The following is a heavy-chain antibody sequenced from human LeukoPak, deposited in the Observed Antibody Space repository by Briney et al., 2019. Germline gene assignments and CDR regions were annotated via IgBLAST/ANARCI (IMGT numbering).Heavy chain of an antibody. CDR2: IYYSGST. CDR3: ATGASVYEGYWFDP. Sequence: SETLSLTCAVSGGSISSGGYYWSWIRQHPGKGLEWIGYIYYSGSTYYNPSLKSRVTRSVDTSKNQFSLKLSSVTAADTAVYYCATGASVYEGYWFDPWGQGTLVTVSS. CDR1: GGSISSGGYY. D-gene: IGHD5/OR15-5a*01. J-gene: IGHJ5*02. V-gene: IGHV4-31*11.